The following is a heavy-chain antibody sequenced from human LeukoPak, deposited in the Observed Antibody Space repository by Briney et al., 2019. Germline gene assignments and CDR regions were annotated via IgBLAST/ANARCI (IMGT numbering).Heavy chain of an antibody. J-gene: IGHJ4*02. CDR2: ISSSSSYI. CDR1: GFTFSSYS. CDR3: ARDRGSSSSLGY. Sequence: PGGSLRLSCAASGFTFSSYSMNWVRQAPGKGLEWVSSISSSSSYIYYADSVKGRFTISRDNAKNSLYLQMNSLRAEDTAVYYCARDRGSSSSLGYWGQGTLVTVSS. V-gene: IGHV3-21*01. D-gene: IGHD6-6*01.